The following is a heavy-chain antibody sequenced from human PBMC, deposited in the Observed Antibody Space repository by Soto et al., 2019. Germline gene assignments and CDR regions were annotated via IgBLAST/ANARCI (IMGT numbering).Heavy chain of an antibody. Sequence: EVQLLDSGGGWVQPGGSLRLSCVASGFVFSDYAMSWVRQAPGKGLEWVSAISDGGSDTYYADSVKGLFTVSSVNSASTLYLQMNGLRAEDTAIYYCASVPIWCGSSSCYTEGFDSWGQGTLVTVSS. J-gene: IGHJ4*02. CDR1: GFVFSDYA. V-gene: IGHV3-23*01. CDR3: ASVPIWCGSSSCYTEGFDS. CDR2: ISDGGSDT. D-gene: IGHD2-2*01.